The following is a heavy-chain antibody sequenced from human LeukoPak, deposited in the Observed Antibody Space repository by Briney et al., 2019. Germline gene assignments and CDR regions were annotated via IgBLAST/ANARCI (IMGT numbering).Heavy chain of an antibody. CDR3: ARDLGGFWSGYYAY. CDR2: ISSNGGST. Sequence: GSLRLSCAASGFTFSSHAMHWVRQAPGKGLEYVSAISSNGGSTYYANSVKGRFTISRDNSKNTLYLQMGSLRVEDMAVYYCARDLGGFWSGYYAYWGQGTLVTVSS. J-gene: IGHJ4*02. V-gene: IGHV3-64*01. CDR1: GFTFSSHA. D-gene: IGHD3-3*01.